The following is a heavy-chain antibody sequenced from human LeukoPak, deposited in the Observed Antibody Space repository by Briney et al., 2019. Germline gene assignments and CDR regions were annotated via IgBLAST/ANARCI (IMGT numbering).Heavy chain of an antibody. CDR1: GFTFSNYG. CDR2: INSDGSTT. CDR3: ARGHHYYDSSAYYY. J-gene: IGHJ4*02. D-gene: IGHD3-22*01. V-gene: IGHV3-74*01. Sequence: PGRSLRLSCAASGFTFSNYGMHWVRQAPGKGLVWVSRINSDGSTTSYAASVKGRFTISRDTAKNTLYLQMNSLRAEDTAVYYCARGHHYYDSSAYYYWGQGTLVTVSS.